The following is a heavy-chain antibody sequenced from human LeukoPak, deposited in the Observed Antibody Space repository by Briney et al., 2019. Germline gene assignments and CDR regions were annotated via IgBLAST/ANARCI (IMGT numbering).Heavy chain of an antibody. CDR2: IYYSGST. D-gene: IGHD4-17*01. CDR3: ARVRGAGGDYFFDY. CDR1: GGSISSYY. V-gene: IGHV4-59*01. Sequence: SETLSLTCTVSGGSISSYYRSWIRQPPGKGLEWIGYIYYSGSTNYNPSLKSRVTISVDTSKNQFSLKLSSVTAADKAVYYCARVRGAGGDYFFDYWGQGTLVTVSS. J-gene: IGHJ4*02.